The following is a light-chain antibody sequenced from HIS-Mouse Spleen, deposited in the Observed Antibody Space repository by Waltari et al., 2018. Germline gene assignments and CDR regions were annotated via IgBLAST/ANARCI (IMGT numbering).Light chain of an antibody. V-gene: IGLV3-25*03. Sequence: SYELTQPPSVSVSPGQTARITCSGDALPKQYAYWYQQKPGQAPVLVINKDSERPSGIHERFSGSSSGTTVTLTISGVQAEDEADYYCQSADSSGTYWVFGGGTKLTVL. J-gene: IGLJ3*02. CDR1: ALPKQY. CDR2: KDS. CDR3: QSADSSGTYWV.